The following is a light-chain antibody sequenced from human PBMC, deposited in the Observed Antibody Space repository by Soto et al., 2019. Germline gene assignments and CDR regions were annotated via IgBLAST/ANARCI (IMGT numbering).Light chain of an antibody. V-gene: IGKV3-15*01. J-gene: IGKJ5*01. CDR1: QSISDT. CDR2: SAS. CDR3: QQYDSSPIT. Sequence: EIVMTQSPATLSVSPGGRATLSCRASQSISDTLAWYQQKPGQAPRLLIYSASRGATGFPARFSGSGSGTDFTLTISRLEPEDFAVYYCQQYDSSPITFGQGTRLEIK.